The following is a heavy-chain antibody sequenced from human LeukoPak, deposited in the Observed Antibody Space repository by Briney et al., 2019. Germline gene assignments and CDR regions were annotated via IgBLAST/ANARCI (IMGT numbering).Heavy chain of an antibody. CDR3: ARVIGDTIFGVVTEYYFDY. J-gene: IGHJ4*02. D-gene: IGHD3-3*01. V-gene: IGHV1-69*13. Sequence: GASVKVSCKASGGTFSSYAISWVRQAPGQGREWMGGIIPIFGTANYAQKFQGRVTITADESTSTAYMELSRLRSEDTAVYYCARVIGDTIFGVVTEYYFDYWGQGTLVTVSS. CDR1: GGTFSSYA. CDR2: IIPIFGTA.